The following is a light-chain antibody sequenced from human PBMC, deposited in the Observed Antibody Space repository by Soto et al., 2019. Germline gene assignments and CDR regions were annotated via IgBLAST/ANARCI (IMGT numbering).Light chain of an antibody. CDR1: QSIVTY. CDR3: QQYSSYWT. V-gene: IGKV1-39*01. CDR2: AAT. J-gene: IGKJ4*02. Sequence: DIQMTQSPSSLSASVGDRVTITCRASQSIVTYLNWYLQKPCKATKLLNSAATFLKSGVPRLFGGRCSANEFPITSCMLSEDYFATYYCQQYSSYWTFGGGTKVDIK.